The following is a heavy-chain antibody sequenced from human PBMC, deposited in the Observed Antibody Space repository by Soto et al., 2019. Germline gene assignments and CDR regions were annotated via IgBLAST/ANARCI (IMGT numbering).Heavy chain of an antibody. CDR3: AAELGFGKLSVV. CDR2: IIPLFGTT. Sequence: QVQVVQSGVEVRRPGSSVKVSCKASADTFKNCVISWVRQAPGQGLEWMGGIIPLFGTTDFAQRVQGRLTITTDESTTTAYMELSRLRSEDTATYYCAAELGFGKLSVVWGQGTTVIVSS. CDR1: ADTFKNCV. D-gene: IGHD3-10*01. V-gene: IGHV1-69*01. J-gene: IGHJ6*02.